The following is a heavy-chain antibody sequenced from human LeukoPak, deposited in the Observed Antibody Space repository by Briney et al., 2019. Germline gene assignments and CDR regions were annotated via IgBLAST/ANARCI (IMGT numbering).Heavy chain of an antibody. CDR3: ARGGYYGSGNDFRFDP. CDR1: GGSISTYY. J-gene: IGHJ5*02. CDR2: ISYGGSA. V-gene: IGHV4-59*01. D-gene: IGHD3-10*01. Sequence: KASETLSLTCTVSGGSISTYYWAWIRQPPGKGLEWIGYISYGGSANYNPSFKSRVTISVETSKNQFSLKLKSVTAADTAVYYCARGGYYGSGNDFRFDPWGQGTLVTVSS.